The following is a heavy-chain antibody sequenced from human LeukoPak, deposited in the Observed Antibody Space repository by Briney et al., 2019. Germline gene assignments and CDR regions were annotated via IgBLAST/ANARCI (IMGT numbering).Heavy chain of an antibody. D-gene: IGHD3-22*01. Sequence: GGSLRLSCAASGFTFRSYGMHWVRQAPGKGPEWVAFIWYDGSNKYYADSVKGRLTISRDNSKNTLYLQMNSLRAEDTAVYYCAGSYDTSGYFDYWGQGTLVTVSS. CDR3: AGSYDTSGYFDY. V-gene: IGHV3-30*02. CDR1: GFTFRSYG. J-gene: IGHJ4*02. CDR2: IWYDGSNK.